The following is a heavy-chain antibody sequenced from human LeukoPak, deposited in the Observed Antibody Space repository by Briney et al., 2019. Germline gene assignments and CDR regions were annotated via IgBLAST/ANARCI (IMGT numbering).Heavy chain of an antibody. V-gene: IGHV5-51*01. D-gene: IGHD3-10*01. CDR3: ARLSASGSYYSDS. CDR1: GDTFPIYW. CDR2: IYPADSDT. Sequence: GESLKISCKDFGDTFPIYWIGWVRQMTGKSLEWLGIIYPADSDTKYSPSFEGQITISADKSISTAYLQWSSLKASDTAMYYCARLSASGSYYSDSWGQGTLVTVS. J-gene: IGHJ4*02.